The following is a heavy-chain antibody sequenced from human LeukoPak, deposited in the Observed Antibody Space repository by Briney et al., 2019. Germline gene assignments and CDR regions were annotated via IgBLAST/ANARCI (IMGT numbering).Heavy chain of an antibody. CDR2: IYPADSDT. V-gene: IGHV5-51*01. CDR1: GYSFSSYW. D-gene: IGHD4-17*01. J-gene: IGHJ4*02. Sequence: GASLKISGKCSGYSFSSYWSGWLGLLPLKGLKCMGTIYPADSDTRYSPSFQGQVTISADKSLNTAYLQWNRLEASDTAMYYCARTTVSTTYFDYWGQGSLVTVSS. CDR3: ARTTVSTTYFDY.